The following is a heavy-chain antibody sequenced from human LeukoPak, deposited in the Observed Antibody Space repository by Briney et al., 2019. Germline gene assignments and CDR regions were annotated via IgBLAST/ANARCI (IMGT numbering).Heavy chain of an antibody. CDR1: GGSISSGGYY. Sequence: PSETLSLTCTVSGGSISSGGYYWSWIRQHPRKGLEWIGYIYYSGSTYYNPSLKSRVTISVDTSKNQFSLKLSSVTAADTAVYYCARNYGSGTGWFDPWGQGTLVTVSS. J-gene: IGHJ5*02. CDR2: IYYSGST. CDR3: ARNYGSGTGWFDP. V-gene: IGHV4-31*03. D-gene: IGHD3-10*01.